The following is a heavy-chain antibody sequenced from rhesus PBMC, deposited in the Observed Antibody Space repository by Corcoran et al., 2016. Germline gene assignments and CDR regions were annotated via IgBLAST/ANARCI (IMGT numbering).Heavy chain of an antibody. D-gene: IGHD3-16*01. CDR2: IYGSGGST. Sequence: QVQLQESGPGLVKPSETLPLTCAVSGASIHSHYWGWIRQAPGKGLEWIGRIYGSGGSTDYNPSLKSLVTISIGTSRNQFSLKLSSVTAADTAMYYCVRDLNYYSGGYYYGSLDVWGRGVLVTVSS. CDR1: GASIHSHY. J-gene: IGHJ5-2*02. V-gene: IGHV4S2*01. CDR3: VRDLNYYSGGYYYGSLDV.